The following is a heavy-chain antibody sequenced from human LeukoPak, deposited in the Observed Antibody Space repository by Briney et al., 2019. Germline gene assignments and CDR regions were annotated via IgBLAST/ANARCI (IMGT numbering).Heavy chain of an antibody. Sequence: ASEKVSCKVSGYTFPDYYMHWVQHAPAKGLVWMGLLDPEDGETIYAEKFQGRVTITADTSTDTAYMEQSSLRTEDTAVYYCATEEIRQWLVRNDYWGQGTLVTVSS. D-gene: IGHD6-19*01. CDR3: ATEEIRQWLVRNDY. J-gene: IGHJ4*02. CDR2: LDPEDGET. V-gene: IGHV1-69-2*01. CDR1: GYTFPDYY.